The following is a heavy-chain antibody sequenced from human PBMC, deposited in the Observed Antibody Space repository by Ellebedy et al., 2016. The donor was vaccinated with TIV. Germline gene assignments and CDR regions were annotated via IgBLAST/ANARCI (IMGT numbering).Heavy chain of an antibody. V-gene: IGHV4-39*01. CDR2: IYSDGTT. CDR3: ARGAILWGRPSAHVFDI. Sequence: SETLSLTCSVSGDSISARYYYWGWIRQPPGKGLEWIGAIYSDGTTYYSPSLKSRVTISVDTSKNQFSLKLSSVTAADTAVYYCARGAILWGRPSAHVFDIWGQGTMVTVSS. CDR1: GDSISARYYY. J-gene: IGHJ3*02. D-gene: IGHD3-16*01.